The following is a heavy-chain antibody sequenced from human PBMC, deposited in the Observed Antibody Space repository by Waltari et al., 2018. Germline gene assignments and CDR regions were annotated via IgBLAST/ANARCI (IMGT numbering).Heavy chain of an antibody. CDR3: ARREGYNSLDY. V-gene: IGHV4-30-4*01. CDR1: GGSVNNGEFF. J-gene: IGHJ4*02. CDR2: IYYSGGT. Sequence: QVQLQESGPGLVKPSQTLSLTCSVSGGSVNNGEFFWSWILQPPGKGLDWIGYIYYSGGTYYNPSLKSRLTMSVDTSKNQFSLNLRSVTAADTAVYYCARREGYNSLDYWGQGILVTVSS. D-gene: IGHD1-1*01.